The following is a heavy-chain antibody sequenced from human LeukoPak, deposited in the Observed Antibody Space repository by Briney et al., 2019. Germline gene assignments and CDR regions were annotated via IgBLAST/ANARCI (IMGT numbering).Heavy chain of an antibody. D-gene: IGHD5-12*01. V-gene: IGHV3-23*01. Sequence: PGASLRLSCAASGFTFSNYAMSWVRQAPGKGLEWVSAITGGGSGIYYADSMKSRFTISRDNSKNTLYLQINSLRAEDTAVYYCARGDRYAYWGQGTLVTVSS. J-gene: IGHJ4*02. CDR2: ITGGGSGI. CDR1: GFTFSNYA. CDR3: ARGDRYAY.